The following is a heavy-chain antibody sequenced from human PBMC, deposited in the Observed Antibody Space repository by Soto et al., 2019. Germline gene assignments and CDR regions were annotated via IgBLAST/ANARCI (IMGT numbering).Heavy chain of an antibody. J-gene: IGHJ4*02. V-gene: IGHV3-15*01. CDR1: GFTFSNAW. CDR3: STLSPGWNFVY. CDR2: IKSKTDGGTA. D-gene: IGHD6-19*01. Sequence: GGSLRLSCAASGFTFSNAWMSWVRQAPGKGLEWVGRIKSKTDGGTADYAAPVKGRFTISRDDSKNTLYLQMNSLKTEDTAVYYCSTLSPGWNFVYWGQGTLVTVSS.